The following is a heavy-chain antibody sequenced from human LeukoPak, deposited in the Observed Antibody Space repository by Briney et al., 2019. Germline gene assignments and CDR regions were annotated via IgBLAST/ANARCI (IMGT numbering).Heavy chain of an antibody. J-gene: IGHJ6*03. Sequence: SETLSLTCAVYGGSFSGYYWGWIRQPPGKGLEWIGSIYYSGSTYYNPSLKSRVTISVDTSKNQFSLKLSSVTAADTAVYYCARTGAYYYDSSGYYSPNYYYYMDVWGKGTTVTVSS. CDR3: ARTGAYYYDSSGYYSPNYYYYMDV. CDR1: GGSFSGYY. V-gene: IGHV4-34*01. CDR2: IYYSGST. D-gene: IGHD3-22*01.